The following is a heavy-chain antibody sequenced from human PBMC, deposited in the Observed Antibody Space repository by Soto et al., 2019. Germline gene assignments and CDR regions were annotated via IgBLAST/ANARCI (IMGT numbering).Heavy chain of an antibody. CDR1: GYTFTSYY. Sequence: QVQLVQSGAEVKKPGASVKVCCKASGYTFTSYYMHWVRQAPGQGLEWMGIINPSGGSTSYAQKFQGRATMTMDTSTSSVYMELSSLRSEDTAVYYCARVSRYYDFWCGCYAFDIWGQGTMVTVSS. V-gene: IGHV1-46*01. J-gene: IGHJ3*02. CDR2: INPSGGST. D-gene: IGHD3-3*01. CDR3: ARVSRYYDFWCGCYAFDI.